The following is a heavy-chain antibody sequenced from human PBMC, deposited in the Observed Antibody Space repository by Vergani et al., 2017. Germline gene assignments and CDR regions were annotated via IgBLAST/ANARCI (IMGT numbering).Heavy chain of an antibody. Sequence: QVQLQESGPGLLRPSETLSLTCSVSGLSITGGNYWGWVRQSPVKGLEWIGSVFHLGTLYYNPSLQSRVTISVDTSKNQFSLKLSSVTAADTAVYYCARRGWLQFHYYGMDVWGQGTTVTVSS. J-gene: IGHJ6*02. CDR1: GLSITGGNY. V-gene: IGHV4-38-2*02. D-gene: IGHD5-24*01. CDR2: VFHLGTL. CDR3: ARRGWLQFHYYGMDV.